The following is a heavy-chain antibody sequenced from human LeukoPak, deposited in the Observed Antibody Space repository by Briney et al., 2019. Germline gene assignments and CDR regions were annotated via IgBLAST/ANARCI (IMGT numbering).Heavy chain of an antibody. J-gene: IGHJ4*02. CDR2: ISYDGSNK. V-gene: IGHV3-30*03. CDR3: AAADSSGYSYY. CDR1: GFTFSSYG. Sequence: GGSLRLSCAASGFTFSSYGMHWVRQAPGKGLEWVAVISYDGSNKYYADSVKGRFTISRDNSKNTLYLQMNSLRAEDTAVYYCAAADSSGYSYYWGQGTLVTVSS. D-gene: IGHD3-22*01.